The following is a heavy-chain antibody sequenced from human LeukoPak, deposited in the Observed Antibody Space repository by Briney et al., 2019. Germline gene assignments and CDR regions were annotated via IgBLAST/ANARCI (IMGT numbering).Heavy chain of an antibody. CDR1: GFTFSSYW. J-gene: IGHJ4*02. V-gene: IGHV3-74*01. CDR3: ARDRRGVAGGY. D-gene: IGHD6-19*01. Sequence: GGSLRLSCAASGFTFSSYWMHWVRQAPGKGLVWVSRINSEGSTTTYADSVKGRFTISRDNAKNTLYLQMNSLRAEDTAVYYCARDRRGVAGGYWGQGTLVIVSP. CDR2: INSEGSTT.